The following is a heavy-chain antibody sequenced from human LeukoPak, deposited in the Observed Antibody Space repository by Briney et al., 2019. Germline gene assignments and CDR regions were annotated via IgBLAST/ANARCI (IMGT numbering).Heavy chain of an antibody. J-gene: IGHJ4*02. CDR3: AKEEAHRHFDFAY. CDR1: GFTFSSFA. CDR2: IGTGVST. V-gene: IGHV3-23*01. Sequence: GGSLRLSCAASGFTFSSFAMSWVSQAPGKGLEWVSAIGTGVSTFYADSVKGRFTISRDNSKSTLYLQMNSLRAEDTAVHYCAKEEAHRHFDFAYWGQGTLVTVSS. D-gene: IGHD3-9*01.